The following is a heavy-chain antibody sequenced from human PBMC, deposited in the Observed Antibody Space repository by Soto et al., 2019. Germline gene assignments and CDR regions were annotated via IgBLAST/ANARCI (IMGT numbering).Heavy chain of an antibody. V-gene: IGHV3-9*01. CDR1: GFTFDDYA. CDR2: ISWNSGSI. Sequence: PGGSLRLSCAASGFTFDDYAMHWVRQAPGKGLEWVSGISWNSGSIGYADSVKGRFTISRDNAKNSLYLQMNSLRAEDTALYYCAKDAYSSSPLGSDYYYYYGMDVWGQGTTVTVSS. D-gene: IGHD6-6*01. CDR3: AKDAYSSSPLGSDYYYYYGMDV. J-gene: IGHJ6*02.